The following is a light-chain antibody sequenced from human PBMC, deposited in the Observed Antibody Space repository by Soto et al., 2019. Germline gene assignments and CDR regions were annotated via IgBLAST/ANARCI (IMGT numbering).Light chain of an antibody. CDR1: RSVGSD. J-gene: IGKJ5*01. CDR2: GAS. V-gene: IGKV3D-15*01. CDR3: QHFRA. Sequence: EIVMTQSPATLSVSPGERATLSCRASRSVGSDLAWYQQKRGQPPRLLIYGASNRATGIPDRFSGSGSGTDLTLTLSRVEPDDFAVYYCQHFRAFGQGTRLEIK.